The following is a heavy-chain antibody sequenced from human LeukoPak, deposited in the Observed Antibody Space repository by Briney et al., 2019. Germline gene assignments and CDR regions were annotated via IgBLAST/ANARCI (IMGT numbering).Heavy chain of an antibody. CDR3: ATDRNSGKYYDY. J-gene: IGHJ4*02. CDR2: INSDTNIT. Sequence: GGSLRLSCVASGFSFSSYPMNWVRQAPGKGLEWVSHINSDTNITPYTASVSGRFTISRDNAKNTLYLQMDSLRAEDTAVYYCATDRNSGKYYDYWGQGTLVTVSS. D-gene: IGHD1-26*01. CDR1: GFSFSSYP. V-gene: IGHV3-48*01.